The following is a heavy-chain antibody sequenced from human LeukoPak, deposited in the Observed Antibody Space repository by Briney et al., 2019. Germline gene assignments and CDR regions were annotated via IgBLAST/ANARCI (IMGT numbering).Heavy chain of an antibody. D-gene: IGHD2-2*01. CDR1: GGSFSGYY. CDR3: ARGVGKGLLVVPAAMPYGMDV. V-gene: IGHV4-34*01. Sequence: SETLSLTCAVYGGSFSGYYWSWIRQPPGKGLEWIGEINNSGSTNYNPSLKSRVTKSVDTSKNQFSLKLSSVTAADTAVYYCARGVGKGLLVVPAAMPYGMDVWGRGTTVTVSS. J-gene: IGHJ6*02. CDR2: INNSGST.